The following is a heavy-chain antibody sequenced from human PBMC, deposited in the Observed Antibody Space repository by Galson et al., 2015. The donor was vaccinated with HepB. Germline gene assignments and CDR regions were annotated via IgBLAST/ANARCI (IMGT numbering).Heavy chain of an antibody. CDR3: ARGKGIAVAGTRRVGTYYFDY. V-gene: IGHV1-8*01. CDR1: GYTFTSYD. D-gene: IGHD6-19*01. J-gene: IGHJ4*02. CDR2: MSPNSGNT. Sequence: SVKVSCKASGYTFTSYDINWVRQATGQGLEWMGWMSPNSGNTGYAQKFQGRVTMTRNTSISTAYMELSSLRSEGTAVYYCARGKGIAVAGTRRVGTYYFDYWGQGTLVTVSS.